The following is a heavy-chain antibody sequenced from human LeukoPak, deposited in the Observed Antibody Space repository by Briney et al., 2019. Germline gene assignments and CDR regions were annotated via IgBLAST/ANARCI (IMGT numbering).Heavy chain of an antibody. CDR3: ASGQIVVDSDAFDI. Sequence: PSETLSLTCAVYGGSFSGYYWSWIRQPPGKGLEWIGEINHSGSTNYNPSLKSRVTISVDTSKNQFSLKLSSVTAADTAVYYCASGQIVVDSDAFDIWGQGTMVTVSS. CDR2: INHSGST. D-gene: IGHD3-22*01. J-gene: IGHJ3*02. V-gene: IGHV4-34*01. CDR1: GGSFSGYY.